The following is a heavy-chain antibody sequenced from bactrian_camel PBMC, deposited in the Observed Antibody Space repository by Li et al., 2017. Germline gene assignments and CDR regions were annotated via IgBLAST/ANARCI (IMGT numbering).Heavy chain of an antibody. J-gene: IGHJ4*01. CDR1: GITEGTNF. D-gene: IGHD6*01. CDR2: IMILGSTT. Sequence: HVQLVESGGGSVQAGGSLRLSCEVSGITEGTNFIGWFRQSPGKEREGVAAIMILGSTTYYADSVKGRFTIIRDLTPNTIYLQLNSLKREDTAMYYCAAAPWYTGSCWQQNAYRYWGQGTQVTVS. V-gene: IGHV3S55*01. CDR3: AAAPWYTGSCWQQNAYRY.